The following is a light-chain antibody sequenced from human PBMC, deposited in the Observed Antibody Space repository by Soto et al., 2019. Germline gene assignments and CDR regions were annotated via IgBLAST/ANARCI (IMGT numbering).Light chain of an antibody. CDR2: EVN. V-gene: IGLV2-14*01. J-gene: IGLJ1*01. CDR1: SSDVDGYDY. CDR3: SAYTTSNTPI. Sequence: QSALTQPASVSGSPGQSVTISCTGTSSDVDGYDYVSWYQQHPGTAPKLILYEVNNRPSGVSNRFSGSKSCNTASLIISGLQTEDEANYYGSAYTTSNTPIFGTGTKVTVL.